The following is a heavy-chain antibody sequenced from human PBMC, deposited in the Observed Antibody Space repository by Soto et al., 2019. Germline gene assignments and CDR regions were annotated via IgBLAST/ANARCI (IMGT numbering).Heavy chain of an antibody. CDR1: GFTFSSYS. V-gene: IGHV3-48*01. J-gene: IGHJ5*02. CDR2: ISSSSSTI. Sequence: PGGSLRLSCAASGFTFSSYSMNWVRQAPGKGLEWVSYISSSSSTIYYADSVKGRFTISRDNAKNSLYLQMNSLRAEDTAVYYCARDGLEAIHYNWFDPWGQGTLVTVSS. CDR3: ARDGLEAIHYNWFDP. D-gene: IGHD2-2*01.